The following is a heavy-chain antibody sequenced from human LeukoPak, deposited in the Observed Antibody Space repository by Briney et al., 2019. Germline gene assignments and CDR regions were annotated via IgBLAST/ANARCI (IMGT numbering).Heavy chain of an antibody. Sequence: GASXXVSCKASGGTFISYAISWVRQAPGQGREWMGGIIPIFGTANYAQKFQRRVTITADASTTTAYMELSSLRSEDTAVYYCARSRITMIVVVILYDAFDIWGQGTMVTVSS. CDR2: IIPIFGTA. V-gene: IGHV1-69*13. CDR3: ARSRITMIVVVILYDAFDI. J-gene: IGHJ3*02. CDR1: GGTFISYA. D-gene: IGHD3-22*01.